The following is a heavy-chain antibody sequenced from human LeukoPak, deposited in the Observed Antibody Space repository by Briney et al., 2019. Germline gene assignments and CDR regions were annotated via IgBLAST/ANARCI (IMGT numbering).Heavy chain of an antibody. CDR1: RFTFSSYW. V-gene: IGHV3-7*01. CDR3: ASHSSSSGM. J-gene: IGHJ4*02. D-gene: IGHD6-6*01. CDR2: IEKDGSKK. Sequence: GGSLRLSCAASRFTFSSYWMSWVRQAPGRGLEWVANIEKDGSKKNYVDSVKGRFTISRDNAKNSLYLQMNSLRAEDTAVYYCASHSSSSGMWGQGTLVTVSS.